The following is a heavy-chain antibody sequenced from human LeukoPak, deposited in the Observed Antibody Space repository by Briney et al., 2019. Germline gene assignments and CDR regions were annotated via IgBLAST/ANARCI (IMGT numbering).Heavy chain of an antibody. J-gene: IGHJ4*02. CDR2: ISENGGTT. Sequence: GGSLRLSCAASGFTFSSYALSWVRQAPGKGLEWVSGISENGGTTFYADSVKGRFAITRDNSKNTLYVQMNSLRGEDTAVYYCAKDYGPKQLVFFDSWGQGTLVTVSS. V-gene: IGHV3-23*01. CDR1: GFTFSSYA. D-gene: IGHD6-13*01. CDR3: AKDYGPKQLVFFDS.